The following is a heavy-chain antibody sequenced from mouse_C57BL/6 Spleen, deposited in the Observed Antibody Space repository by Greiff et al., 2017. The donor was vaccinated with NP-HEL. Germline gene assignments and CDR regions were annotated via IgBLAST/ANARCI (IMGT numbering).Heavy chain of an antibody. Sequence: QVQLQQSGPELVKPGASVKISCKASGYAFSSSWMNWVKQRPGKGLEWIGRIYPGDGDTNYNGKFKGKATLTADKSSSTAYMQLSSLTSEDSAVYFCARSHHNHFDYWGQGTTLTVSS. D-gene: IGHD1-3*01. J-gene: IGHJ2*01. CDR3: ARSHHNHFDY. CDR1: GYAFSSSW. V-gene: IGHV1-82*01. CDR2: IYPGDGDT.